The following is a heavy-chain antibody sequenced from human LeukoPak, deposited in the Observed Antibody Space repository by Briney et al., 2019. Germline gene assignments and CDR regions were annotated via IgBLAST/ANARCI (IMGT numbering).Heavy chain of an antibody. Sequence: GGSLRLSCAASGFTFSSYAMHWVRQAPGKGLEWVAVISYDGSNKYYADSVKGRFTISRDNSKNTLYLQMNSLRAEDTAVYYCARDRSVWFGVSYYFDYWGQGTLVTVSS. CDR2: ISYDGSNK. V-gene: IGHV3-30-3*01. D-gene: IGHD3-10*01. CDR3: ARDRSVWFGVSYYFDY. CDR1: GFTFSSYA. J-gene: IGHJ4*02.